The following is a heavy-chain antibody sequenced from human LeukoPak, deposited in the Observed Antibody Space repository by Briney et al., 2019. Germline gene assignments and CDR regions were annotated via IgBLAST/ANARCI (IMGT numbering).Heavy chain of an antibody. D-gene: IGHD5-18*01. CDR2: FDPEDGET. V-gene: IGHV1-24*01. CDR3: ATLGYGFVQKNDRVDYYYTMDV. CDR1: GYTLTELS. Sequence: GASVKVSCKVSGYTLTELSMHWVRQAPGKGLEWMGGFDPEDGETIYAQKFQGRVTMTEDTSTDTAYMELSSLRSEDTAVYYCATLGYGFVQKNDRVDYYYTMDVGDRGTRFTVPS. J-gene: IGHJ6*03.